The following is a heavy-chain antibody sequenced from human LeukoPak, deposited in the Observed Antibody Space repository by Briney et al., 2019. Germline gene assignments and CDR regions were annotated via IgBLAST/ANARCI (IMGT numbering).Heavy chain of an antibody. V-gene: IGHV3-23*01. D-gene: IGHD6-19*01. CDR2: NSNGDGTT. CDR1: GFTFSTYA. J-gene: IGHJ5*02. Sequence: GGSLRLSCAGSGFTFSTYAMTWVRQAPGKGLEWVSSNSNGDGTTYYTDSVKGRFTISRNNSKNTLYLQMNSLRAEDTAVYYCAKGSGGWYQFFDHWGEGTLVTVPS. CDR3: AKGSGGWYQFFDH.